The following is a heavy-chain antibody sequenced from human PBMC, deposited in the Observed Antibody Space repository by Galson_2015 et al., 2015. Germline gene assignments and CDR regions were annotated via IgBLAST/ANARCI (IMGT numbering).Heavy chain of an antibody. Sequence: LRLSCAASGFSFRSYWMHWVRQAPGPGLVGVSRINSDGSSTSYADSVKGRFTISRDNAKNTLYLQMNSLRAEDTSVYYCARRPISPQSGGLDYWGQGTLVTVSS. D-gene: IGHD3-16*01. CDR3: ARRPISPQSGGLDY. J-gene: IGHJ4*02. CDR1: GFSFRSYW. V-gene: IGHV3-74*01. CDR2: INSDGSST.